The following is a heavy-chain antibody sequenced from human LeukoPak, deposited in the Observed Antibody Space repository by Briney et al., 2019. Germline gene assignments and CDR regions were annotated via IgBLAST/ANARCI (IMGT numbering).Heavy chain of an antibody. V-gene: IGHV3-20*04. CDR1: GFTFDNYG. CDR3: ARHDFWSGFKGGDY. D-gene: IGHD3-3*01. CDR2: INGNGGST. Sequence: GGSLRLSCAASGFTFDNYGMSWVRQVPGKGLEWVSSINGNGGSTAYADSVKGRFTISRDNAKNSLYLQMNSLRAEDTAFYYCARHDFWSGFKGGDYWGQRTLVTVSS. J-gene: IGHJ4*02.